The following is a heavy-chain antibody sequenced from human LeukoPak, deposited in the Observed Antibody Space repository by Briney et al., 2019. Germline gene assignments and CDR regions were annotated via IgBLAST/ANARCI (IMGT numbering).Heavy chain of an antibody. CDR1: GGTFSSYA. CDR2: IIAIFGTA. V-gene: IGHV1-69*05. Sequence: ASVKVSCKASGGTFSSYAISWVRQAPGQGLEWMGRIIAIFGTANYAQKFQGRVTITTDESTSTAYMELSSLRSEDTAVYYCARGSGYEYFDYWGQGTLVTVSS. J-gene: IGHJ4*02. CDR3: ARGSGYEYFDY. D-gene: IGHD5-12*01.